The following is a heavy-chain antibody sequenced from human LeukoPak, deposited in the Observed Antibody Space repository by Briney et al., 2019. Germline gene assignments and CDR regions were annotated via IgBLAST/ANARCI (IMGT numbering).Heavy chain of an antibody. V-gene: IGHV4-34*01. J-gene: IGHJ1*01. CDR1: GGSFSGYY. D-gene: IGHD2-15*01. CDR3: ARPGYCSGGSCYGGADFQH. CDR2: IDHSGST. Sequence: SETLSLTCAVYGGSFSGYYWSWIRQPPGKGLEWIGEIDHSGSTNYNPSLKSRVTISVDTSKNQFSLKLSSVTAADTAVYYCARPGYCSGGSCYGGADFQHWGQGTLVTVPS.